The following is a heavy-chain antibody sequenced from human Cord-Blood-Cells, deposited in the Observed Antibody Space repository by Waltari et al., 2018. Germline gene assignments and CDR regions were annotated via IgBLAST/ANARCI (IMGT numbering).Heavy chain of an antibody. J-gene: IGHJ3*02. V-gene: IGHV3-21*01. CDR3: ARRGQLDAFDI. CDR1: GFTFSSYS. D-gene: IGHD6-6*01. CDR2: ISSSSSYI. Sequence: EVQLVESGGGLVKPGWSLRLSCAASGFTFSSYSMNWVRQAPGKGLEWVSSISSSSSYIYYADSVKGRFTISRDNAKNSLYLQMNSLRAEDTAVYYCARRGQLDAFDIWGQGTMVTVSS.